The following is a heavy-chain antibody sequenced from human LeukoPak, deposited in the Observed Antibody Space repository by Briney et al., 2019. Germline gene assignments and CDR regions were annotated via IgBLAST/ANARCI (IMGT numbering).Heavy chain of an antibody. CDR3: AGRVGATIWTGLHF. J-gene: IGHJ4*02. Sequence: SETLSLTCTVSGDSISGGTFYWGWVRQPPGQGLEWIGSIHFNGNTYYNPSLKSPVTISVDMPKNQFSLNLSSVTVADTAVYYCAGRVGATIWTGLHFWGQGILSPSPQ. D-gene: IGHD1-26*01. V-gene: IGHV4-39*01. CDR2: IHFNGNT. CDR1: GDSISGGTFY.